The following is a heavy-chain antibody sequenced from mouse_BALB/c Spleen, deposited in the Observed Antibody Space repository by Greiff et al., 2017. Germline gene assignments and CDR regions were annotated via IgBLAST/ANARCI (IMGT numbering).Heavy chain of an antibody. Sequence: EVQLQQSGAELVKPGASVKLSCTASGFNIKDTYMHWVKQRPEQGLEWIGRIDPANGNTKYDPKFQGKATITADTSSNTAYLQLSSLTSEDTAVYYCARSSTIWYFDVWGAGTTVTVSS. V-gene: IGHV14-3*02. J-gene: IGHJ1*01. CDR1: GFNIKDTY. D-gene: IGHD6-1*01. CDR3: ARSSTIWYFDV. CDR2: IDPANGNT.